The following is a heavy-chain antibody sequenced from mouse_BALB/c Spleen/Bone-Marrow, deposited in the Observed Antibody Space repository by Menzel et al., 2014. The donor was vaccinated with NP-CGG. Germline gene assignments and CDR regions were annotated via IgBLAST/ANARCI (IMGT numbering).Heavy chain of an antibody. CDR2: VSTGSTII. Sequence: EVQLVESGGGLVQPGGSRKLSCAASGFTFSNFGMHWFRQSPEKGLEWVAFVSTGSTIIYYADTVKGQFTISRDNPENTLFLQMTSLRSEDTAIYYCARSHFYSNYFDYWGQGTTLTVSS. D-gene: IGHD2-5*01. CDR1: GFTFSNFG. V-gene: IGHV5-17*02. CDR3: ARSHFYSNYFDY. J-gene: IGHJ2*01.